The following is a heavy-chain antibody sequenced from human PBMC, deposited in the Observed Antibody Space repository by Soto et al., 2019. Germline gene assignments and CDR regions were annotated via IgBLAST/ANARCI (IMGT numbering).Heavy chain of an antibody. J-gene: IGHJ3*02. V-gene: IGHV4-30-4*08. CDR1: GDSISSGDYY. CDR3: VRDRSSTDYIWGNYRHHDAFQI. D-gene: IGHD3-16*02. CDR2: IYTSGST. Sequence: QVQLQESGPGLVKPSQTLSLTCTVSGDSISSGDYYWTWIRQPPGKGLDWIGHIYTSGSTNYNPSLKGRLTVSLDTSKNQFSLKLTSVTAADTAVYYCVRDRSSTDYIWGNYRHHDAFQIWGRGTLVTVS.